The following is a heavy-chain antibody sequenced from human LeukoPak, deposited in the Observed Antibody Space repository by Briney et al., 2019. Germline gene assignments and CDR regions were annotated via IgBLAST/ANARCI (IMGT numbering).Heavy chain of an antibody. D-gene: IGHD5-12*01. CDR3: ARVGAGYAEQGYFDY. Sequence: KPSETLSLTCTVSGGSISSYYWSWIRQPPGKGLEWIGYIYYSGSTNYNPSLKSRVTISVDTSKNQFSLKLSSVTAADTAVYYCARVGAGYAEQGYFDYWGQGTLVTVSS. CDR2: IYYSGST. CDR1: GGSISSYY. J-gene: IGHJ4*02. V-gene: IGHV4-59*01.